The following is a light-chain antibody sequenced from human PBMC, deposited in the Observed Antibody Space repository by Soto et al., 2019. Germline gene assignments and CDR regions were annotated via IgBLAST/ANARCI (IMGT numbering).Light chain of an antibody. CDR3: QQYGTSPALT. J-gene: IGKJ4*01. Sequence: IVMTQSPATLSVSPGERATLSCRAGQSVSSNLAWYQQKPGQAPRLLIYGASSRATGIPDRFSGSGSGTDFTLTISRLEPEDFAVYYCQQYGTSPALTFGGGTKVDIK. CDR2: GAS. V-gene: IGKV3-20*01. CDR1: QSVSSN.